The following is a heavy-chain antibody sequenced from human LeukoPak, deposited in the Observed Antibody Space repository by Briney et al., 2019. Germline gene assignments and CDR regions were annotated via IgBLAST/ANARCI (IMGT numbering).Heavy chain of an antibody. CDR2: IYSGGNT. CDR1: GFTVSSHY. V-gene: IGHV3-53*01. CDR3: ARGLSQNNWNDGY. Sequence: VGSLRLSCAASGFTVSSHYMTSGRQAPGKGLGWVSVIYSGGNTYYADSVKGRFTISRDNSKNTLYLLMNSLRAEDTAVYYCARGLSQNNWNDGYWGQGTLVTVSS. D-gene: IGHD1-20*01. J-gene: IGHJ4*02.